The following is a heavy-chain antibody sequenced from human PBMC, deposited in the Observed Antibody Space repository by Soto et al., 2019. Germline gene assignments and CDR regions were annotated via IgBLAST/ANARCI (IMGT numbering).Heavy chain of an antibody. CDR3: AKDSGVAAAGKGANWFDP. CDR2: ISGSGGLS. CDR1: GFTFSSYA. J-gene: IGHJ5*02. Sequence: EVQLLESGGGLVQPGGSLRLSCAASGFTFSSYAMSWVRQAPGKGLEWVSAISGSGGLSSYAQKFQGRVTMTRDTSTSTVYMELSSLRSEDTAVYYCAKDSGVAAAGKGANWFDPWGQGTLVTVSS. D-gene: IGHD6-13*01. V-gene: IGHV3-23*01.